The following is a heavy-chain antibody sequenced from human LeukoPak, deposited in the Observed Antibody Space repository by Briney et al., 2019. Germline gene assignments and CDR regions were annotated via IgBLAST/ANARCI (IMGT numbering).Heavy chain of an antibody. Sequence: PGGFLRLSCAASSVIVSRNFMSWVRQAPGKGLQWVAIMYAGGTTDYSDSVRGRFHISRDSSNNTLSLQINSLRAEDTAVYYCARGSGSGWPLDRWGQGALVTVSS. CDR3: ARGSGSGWPLDR. CDR2: MYAGGTT. CDR1: SVIVSRNF. D-gene: IGHD6-19*01. V-gene: IGHV3-53*01. J-gene: IGHJ5*02.